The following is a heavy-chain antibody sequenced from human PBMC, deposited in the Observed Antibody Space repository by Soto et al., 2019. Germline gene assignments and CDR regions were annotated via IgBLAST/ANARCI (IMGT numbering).Heavy chain of an antibody. CDR1: VGSISSSSYY. CDR3: PRQQGVGTLYNWNYVGPGIIDY. D-gene: IGHD1-7*01. CDR2: IYYSWST. V-gene: IGHV4-39*01. J-gene: IGHJ4*02. Sequence: SETLSLTCTVSVGSISSSSYYWGWIRQPPGKGLEWIGSIYYSWSTYYNPSLKSRVTISLDTSKNQFSLKLSSVTAADTAVYYCPRQQGVGTLYNWNYVGPGIIDYWGQGTMVTVSS.